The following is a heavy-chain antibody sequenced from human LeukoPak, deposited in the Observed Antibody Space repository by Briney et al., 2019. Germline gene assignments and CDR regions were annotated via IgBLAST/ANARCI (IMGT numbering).Heavy chain of an antibody. Sequence: GGSLRLSCVASGFTFSSSEMNWVRQAPGKGLEWVSYISSSGSSIYYADSVKGRFTISRDNAKNSLYLQMNSLRAEDTAVYYCARGLRAVTGAGCFWGQGTLVTVSS. D-gene: IGHD6-19*01. CDR3: ARGLRAVTGAGCF. V-gene: IGHV3-48*03. CDR2: ISSSGSSI. CDR1: GFTFSSSE. J-gene: IGHJ4*02.